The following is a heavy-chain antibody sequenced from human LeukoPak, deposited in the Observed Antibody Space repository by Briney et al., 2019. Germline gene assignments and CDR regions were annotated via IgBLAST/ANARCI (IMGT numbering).Heavy chain of an antibody. CDR1: GYTFTSYD. V-gene: IGHV1-8*01. CDR3: ARVNGIAAAAPFGY. D-gene: IGHD6-13*01. J-gene: IGHJ4*02. Sequence: ASVKVSCKASGYTFTSYDINWVRQATGQALEWMGWMNPNSGNTGYAQKFQGRVTMTRINSISTAYMELSSLSSEDTAVYYCARVNGIAAAAPFGYWGQVTLVTVSS. CDR2: MNPNSGNT.